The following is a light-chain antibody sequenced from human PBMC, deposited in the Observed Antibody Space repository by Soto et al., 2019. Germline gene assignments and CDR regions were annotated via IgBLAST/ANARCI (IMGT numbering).Light chain of an antibody. V-gene: IGKV1-33*01. CDR2: DAS. J-gene: IGKJ3*01. CDR3: QQYDNLLFT. Sequence: DIQMTQSPASLSASVGDRVTITCQASHDISNYLNWYQQKPGEAPKLLIYDASNLETGVPSRFSGSGSGTDFTFTISCLQPEDFATYYCQQYDNLLFTFGPGTKVDVK. CDR1: HDISNY.